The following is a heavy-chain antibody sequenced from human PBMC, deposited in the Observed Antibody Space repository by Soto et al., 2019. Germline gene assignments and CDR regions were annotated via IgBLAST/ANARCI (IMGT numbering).Heavy chain of an antibody. J-gene: IGHJ4*02. CDR2: MYYSGSS. D-gene: IGHD6-13*01. V-gene: IGHV4-59*08. CDR1: YGSIRSYY. CDR3: ARLPSLRYSSSWYSFDC. Sequence: SETLSLTCSVSYGSIRSYYWSWIRQPPGKGLEWIGYMYYSGSSNYNPSLRGRATMSVDTSKNQFSLKLNSLTAADTAVYYCARLPSLRYSSSWYSFDCWSQGTLVTVSS.